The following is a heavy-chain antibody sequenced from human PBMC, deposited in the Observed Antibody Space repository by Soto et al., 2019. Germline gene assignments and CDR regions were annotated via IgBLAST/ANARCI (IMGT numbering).Heavy chain of an antibody. CDR3: GRLGVTSREYYYYYGMDV. D-gene: IGHD2-21*02. Sequence: GGSLRLSCVASGFTVSSNYMSWVRQAPGKGLEWVSVIYRGGSTYYADSVKGRFTISRDNCKNTLNLQMNSLRGAAAAGYSCGRLGVTSREYYYYYGMDVWGEGTTVTVSS. J-gene: IGHJ6*04. CDR1: GFTVSSNY. CDR2: IYRGGST. V-gene: IGHV3-53*01.